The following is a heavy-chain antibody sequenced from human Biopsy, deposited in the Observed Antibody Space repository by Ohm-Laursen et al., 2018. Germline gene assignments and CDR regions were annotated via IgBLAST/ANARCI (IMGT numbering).Heavy chain of an antibody. CDR3: ARAPPLIRGVVESWFDP. V-gene: IGHV4-4*07. Sequence: TLSLTCTVSGGSISHYYWTWIRQPAGQGLEWIGRIYITCETDYNTALKSRVHISVESSKKQFSLKLKSLAAADTAIYYCARAPPLIRGVVESWFDPWGQGILVTVSS. CDR2: IYITCET. CDR1: GGSISHYY. D-gene: IGHD3-10*01. J-gene: IGHJ5*02.